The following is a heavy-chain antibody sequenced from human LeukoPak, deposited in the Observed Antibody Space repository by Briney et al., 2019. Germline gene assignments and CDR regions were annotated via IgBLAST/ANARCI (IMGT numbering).Heavy chain of an antibody. CDR1: GYTFTGFY. CDR3: ARYFDYYGMDV. Sequence: GASVKVSCKTSGYTFTGFYIHWVRQAPGQGLEWMGWINPDSGGTNFAQKFQGRVTMTRDTSITTAYLELSSLRSDDTAMYYCARYFDYYGMDVWGQGTTITVSS. V-gene: IGHV1-2*02. J-gene: IGHJ6*02. D-gene: IGHD2/OR15-2a*01. CDR2: INPDSGGT.